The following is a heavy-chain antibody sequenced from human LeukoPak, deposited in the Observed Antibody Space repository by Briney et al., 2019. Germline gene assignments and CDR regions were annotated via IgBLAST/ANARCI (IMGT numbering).Heavy chain of an antibody. D-gene: IGHD1-1*01. CDR2: IYYSGST. V-gene: IGHV4-59*08. CDR3: ARHVATGATDAFDF. J-gene: IGHJ3*01. CDR1: GGSISSYY. Sequence: SETLSLTCTVSGGSISSYYWTWIRQPPGEGLEWTGYIYYSGSTNYHPSLKSRLTISVDTSKNQFSLKLSSVTAADTAVYYCARHVATGATDAFDFWGRGTMVTVSS.